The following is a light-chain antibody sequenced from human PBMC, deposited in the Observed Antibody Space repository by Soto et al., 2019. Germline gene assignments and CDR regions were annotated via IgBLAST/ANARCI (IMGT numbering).Light chain of an antibody. CDR2: TAS. Sequence: SLSPDPLSTFSGGSGHLSCSTSQRVYSNLAWYQQRPGQPPRLLIHTASSRATGIPARFSGSGSRTDFTLTISSLEPEDIAVYYCQERGRWPRATFAGGAKVDI. CDR1: QRVYSN. V-gene: IGKV3-11*01. CDR3: QERGRWPRAT. J-gene: IGKJ4*01.